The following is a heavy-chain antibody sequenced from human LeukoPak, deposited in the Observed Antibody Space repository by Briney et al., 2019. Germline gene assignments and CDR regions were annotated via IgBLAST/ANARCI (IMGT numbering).Heavy chain of an antibody. Sequence: GGSLRLSCVASGFAVGSNYMSWVRQAPGKGLEWVSLIYSGGAIRYADSVKSRFTISRDSSKNTLFLQMNDLTVEDTARYYCARRPGNWGQGILVTVSS. J-gene: IGHJ4*02. CDR3: ARRPGN. V-gene: IGHV3-53*01. D-gene: IGHD1-14*01. CDR2: IYSGGAI. CDR1: GFAVGSNY.